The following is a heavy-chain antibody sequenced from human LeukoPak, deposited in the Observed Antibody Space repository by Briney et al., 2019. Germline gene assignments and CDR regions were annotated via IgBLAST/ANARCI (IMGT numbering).Heavy chain of an antibody. Sequence: PGRSLRLSCAASGFTFSSYGMHWVRQAPGKGLEWVAVISYDGSNKYYADSVKGRFTISRDNSKNTLYLQMNSLRVEDTAVYYCAKGARVGYDILTGLFDPWGQGTLVTVSS. V-gene: IGHV3-30*18. D-gene: IGHD3-9*01. J-gene: IGHJ5*02. CDR2: ISYDGSNK. CDR3: AKGARVGYDILTGLFDP. CDR1: GFTFSSYG.